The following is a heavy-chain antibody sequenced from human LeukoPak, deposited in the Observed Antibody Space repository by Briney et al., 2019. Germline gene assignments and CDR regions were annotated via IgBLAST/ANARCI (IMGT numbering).Heavy chain of an antibody. J-gene: IGHJ4*02. V-gene: IGHV4-59*01. CDR3: AKWHERLLAFDS. Sequence: SETLSLTCSVSGDSITNYYWNWVRQPPGKGLEWIGYIHYTGMNYYNPSLKSRITMSVDTSKSQFSLKLSSVTTADTAVYYCAKWHERLLAFDSWGQGALVTVSS. CDR2: IHYTGMN. CDR1: GDSITNYY. D-gene: IGHD1-1*01.